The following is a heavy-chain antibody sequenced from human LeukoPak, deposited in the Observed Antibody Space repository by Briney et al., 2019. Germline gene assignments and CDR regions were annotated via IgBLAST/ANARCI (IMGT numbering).Heavy chain of an antibody. J-gene: IGHJ3*02. V-gene: IGHV4-59*08. Sequence: SETLSLTCAVYGGSFSGYYWSWIRQPPGKGLEWIGYIYYSGSTNYNPSLKSRVTISVDTSKNQFSLKLSSVTAADTAVYYCARGPMKYYDILTGYQSNAFDIWGQGTMVTVSS. CDR2: IYYSGST. D-gene: IGHD3-9*01. CDR3: ARGPMKYYDILTGYQSNAFDI. CDR1: GGSFSGYY.